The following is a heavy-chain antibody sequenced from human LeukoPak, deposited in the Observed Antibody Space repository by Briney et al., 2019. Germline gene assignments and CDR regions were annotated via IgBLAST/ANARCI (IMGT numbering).Heavy chain of an antibody. CDR2: INPSGGST. V-gene: IGHV1-46*01. D-gene: IGHD2-21*02. Sequence: ASVKVSFKASGYTFTIYYMHWVRQAPGQGLEWMGIINPSGGSTSYAQKFQGRVTMTRDTSTSTVYMELSSLRSEDTAVYYCAREVVTATLDYWGQGTLVTVSS. J-gene: IGHJ4*02. CDR3: AREVVTATLDY. CDR1: GYTFTIYY.